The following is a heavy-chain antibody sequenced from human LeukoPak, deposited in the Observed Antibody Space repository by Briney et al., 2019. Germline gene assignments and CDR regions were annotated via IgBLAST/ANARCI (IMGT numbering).Heavy chain of an antibody. CDR2: INPNSGGT. Sequence: ASVKVSCKASGYTFTGYYMHWVRQAPGQGLEWMGWINPNSGGTNYAQKFQGRVTMTRDTSISTAYMELSRLRSDDTAVYYCARDRSIAAAGTCDYWGQGTLVTVSS. CDR1: GYTFTGYY. J-gene: IGHJ4*02. V-gene: IGHV1-2*02. D-gene: IGHD6-13*01. CDR3: ARDRSIAAAGTCDY.